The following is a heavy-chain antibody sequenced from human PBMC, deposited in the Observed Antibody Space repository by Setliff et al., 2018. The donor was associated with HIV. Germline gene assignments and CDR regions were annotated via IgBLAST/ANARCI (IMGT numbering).Heavy chain of an antibody. Sequence: GGSLRLSCTAFGFTFGDYAMSWVRQAPGKGLEWVSFIRSKAYGGTTEYAPSVKGRFTISRGDSNSIASLQMNSLKTEDTAVYYCTRAVVVTAIGGFDYWGQGTMVTVSS. J-gene: IGHJ4*02. CDR3: TRAVVVTAIGGFDY. D-gene: IGHD2-21*02. CDR1: GFTFGDYA. CDR2: IRSKAYGGTT. V-gene: IGHV3-49*04.